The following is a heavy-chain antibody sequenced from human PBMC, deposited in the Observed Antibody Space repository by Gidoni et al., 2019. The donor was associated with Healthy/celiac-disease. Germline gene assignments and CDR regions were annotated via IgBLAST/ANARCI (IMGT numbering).Heavy chain of an antibody. CDR1: GGSISSYY. CDR2: IYYSGSN. CDR3: ASVAVVDNDAFDI. J-gene: IGHJ3*02. V-gene: IGHV4-59*01. Sequence: QVQLQESGPGRVKPSETLSLTCTVSGGSISSYYWSWIRQPPGKGLEWSGYIYYSGSNNYNPSLHSRVTISVDTSKNQFSLKLSSLTAADTAVYYCASVAVVDNDAFDIWGQGTMFTVSS. D-gene: IGHD2-15*01.